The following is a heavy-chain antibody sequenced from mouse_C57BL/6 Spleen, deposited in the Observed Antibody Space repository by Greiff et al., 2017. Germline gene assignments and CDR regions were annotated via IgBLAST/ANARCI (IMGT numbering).Heavy chain of an antibody. CDR2: IDPSDSYT. J-gene: IGHJ3*01. Sequence: QVQLQQPGAELVMPGASVKLSCKASGYTFTSYWMHWVKQRPGQGLEWIGEIDPSDSYTNYNQKFKGKSTLTVDKSSSTAYMQLSSLTSEDSAVYYCARTAVVATGGFAYWGQGTLVTVSA. V-gene: IGHV1-69*01. CDR1: GYTFTSYW. D-gene: IGHD1-1*01. CDR3: ARTAVVATGGFAY.